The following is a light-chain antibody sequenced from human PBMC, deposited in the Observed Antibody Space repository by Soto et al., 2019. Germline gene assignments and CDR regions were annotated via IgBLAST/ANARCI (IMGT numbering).Light chain of an antibody. CDR3: QQYNDYQYT. J-gene: IGKJ2*01. Sequence: DIQMTQSPSTLSASVGDRVTITCRASQSITTWLAWYQQKPGKAPKLLIHKATNLQSGVPSRFSGSGSGTEFSLTISSLQPEDFAIYYCQQYNDYQYTFGQGTKLEIK. CDR2: KAT. CDR1: QSITTW. V-gene: IGKV1-5*03.